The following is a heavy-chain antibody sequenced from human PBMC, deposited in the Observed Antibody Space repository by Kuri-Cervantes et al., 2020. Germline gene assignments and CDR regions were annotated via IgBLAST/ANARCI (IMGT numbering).Heavy chain of an antibody. CDR2: IWYDGSNK. D-gene: IGHD3-10*01. CDR3: ARGLLWFGELFLPQFDY. CDR1: GFTFSSYG. Sequence: GGSLRLSCAASGFTFSSYGMHWVRQAPGKGLEWVAVIWYDGSNKYYADSVKGRFTISRDNSKNTLYLQMNSLRAEDTAVYYCARGLLWFGELFLPQFDYWGQGTLVTVSS. J-gene: IGHJ4*02. V-gene: IGHV3-33*01.